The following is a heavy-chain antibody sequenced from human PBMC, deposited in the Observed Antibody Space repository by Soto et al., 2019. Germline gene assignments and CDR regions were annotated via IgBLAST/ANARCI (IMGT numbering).Heavy chain of an antibody. D-gene: IGHD3-22*01. Sequence: EVQLVESGGGLVKPGGSLSLSCAASGFTFSSYSMNWVRQAPGKGLEWVSSISSSSSYIYYADSVKGRFTISRDNAKNSLYLQMNSLRAEDTAVYYCARASYYYDGSGYHGYWGQGTLVTVSS. CDR2: ISSSSSYI. CDR3: ARASYYYDGSGYHGY. V-gene: IGHV3-21*01. J-gene: IGHJ4*02. CDR1: GFTFSSYS.